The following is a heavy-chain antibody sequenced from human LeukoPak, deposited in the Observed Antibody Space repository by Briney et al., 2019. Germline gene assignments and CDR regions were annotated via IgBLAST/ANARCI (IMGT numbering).Heavy chain of an antibody. V-gene: IGHV3-21*01. Sequence: GGSLRLSCAASGCTFSSYSMNWVRQAPGKGLEWVSSISSSSSYIYYADSVKGRFTISRDNAKNSLYLQMNSLRAEDTAVYYCARAFDIVVVPAATDFDYWGQGALVTVSS. CDR1: GCTFSSYS. J-gene: IGHJ4*02. D-gene: IGHD2-2*01. CDR3: ARAFDIVVVPAATDFDY. CDR2: ISSSSSYI.